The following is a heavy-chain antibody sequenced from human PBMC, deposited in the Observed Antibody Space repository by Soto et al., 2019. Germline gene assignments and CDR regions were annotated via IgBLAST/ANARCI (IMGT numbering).Heavy chain of an antibody. CDR1: GGSISSGGYY. V-gene: IGHV4-31*03. D-gene: IGHD3-16*01. Sequence: QVQLQESGPGLVKPSQTLSLTCTVSGGSISSGGYYWSWIRQHPGKGLEWIGYIYYSESTYYNPSLNGRVTISVDTSKNQFSLKLSSVTAADTAVDYCARAWGGYFDYWGQGTLVTVSS. CDR3: ARAWGGYFDY. J-gene: IGHJ4*02. CDR2: IYYSEST.